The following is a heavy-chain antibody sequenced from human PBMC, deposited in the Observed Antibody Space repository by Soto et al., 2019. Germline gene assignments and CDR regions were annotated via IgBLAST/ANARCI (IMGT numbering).Heavy chain of an antibody. CDR2: IYNSGST. V-gene: IGHV4-30-4*01. J-gene: IGHJ4*02. Sequence: QVQLQESGPGLVEASQTLYLTCTVSGGSISSCDYYWSWIRQPPGKGLEWIGYIYNSGSTYYNPSLKSRVPISIDTSKSQLSRELSSVTPADAAVYYCSRLSGSGSFDYLGQGALVPGSS. CDR3: SRLSGSGSFDY. CDR1: GGSISSCDYY. D-gene: IGHD1-26*01.